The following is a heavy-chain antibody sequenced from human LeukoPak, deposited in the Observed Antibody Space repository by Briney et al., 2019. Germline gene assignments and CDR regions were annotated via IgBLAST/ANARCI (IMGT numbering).Heavy chain of an antibody. V-gene: IGHV3-7*01. Sequence: GGSLRLSCAASGFTFSGHWMSWVRQAPGKGLEWVANINQGGSNKYYVDSVKGRFTISRDNANNLLYLQMNSLRGEDKAVYYCTRDRSRAEDDWGQGTLVTVSS. D-gene: IGHD1-14*01. CDR3: TRDRSRAEDD. CDR1: GFTFSGHW. J-gene: IGHJ4*02. CDR2: INQGGSNK.